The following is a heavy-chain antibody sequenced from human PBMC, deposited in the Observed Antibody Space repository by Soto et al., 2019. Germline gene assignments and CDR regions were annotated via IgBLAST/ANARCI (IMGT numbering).Heavy chain of an antibody. Sequence: ESGGGVVQPGRSLRLSCAASGFTLSTYAMHWVRQAPGKGLEWVAVISHDGRNNYYADSVKGRFTISRDNSKSTLSLQMNSLRAEDTAVYYCARDRDEDGGTSDAFDMWGQGTMVTVSS. D-gene: IGHD2-15*01. V-gene: IGHV3-30*04. CDR3: ARDRDEDGGTSDAFDM. CDR2: ISHDGRNN. J-gene: IGHJ3*02. CDR1: GFTLSTYA.